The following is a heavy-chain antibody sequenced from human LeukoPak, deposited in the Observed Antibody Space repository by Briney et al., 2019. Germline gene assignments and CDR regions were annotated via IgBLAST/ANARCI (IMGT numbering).Heavy chain of an antibody. J-gene: IGHJ6*03. CDR2: INPNSGGT. Sequence: ASVKVSCKASGYTFTGYYMHWVRQAPGQRLEWMGWINPNSGGTNYAQKFQGRVTMTRDTSITTAYMELSRLRSDDTAVYYCARNSGYDFRYYYYYMDVWGKGTTVTVSS. CDR3: ARNSGYDFRYYYYYMDV. D-gene: IGHD5-12*01. V-gene: IGHV1-2*02. CDR1: GYTFTGYY.